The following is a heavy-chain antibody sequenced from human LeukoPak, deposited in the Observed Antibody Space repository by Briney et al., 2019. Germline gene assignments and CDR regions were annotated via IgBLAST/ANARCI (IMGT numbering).Heavy chain of an antibody. CDR1: GGSFSGYY. D-gene: IGHD3-22*01. J-gene: IGHJ4*02. CDR2: IYYSGST. V-gene: IGHV4-31*11. CDR3: ARSSRRYYDSNGYLAY. Sequence: SETLSLTCAVYGGSFSGYYWSWIRQHPGKGLEWIGYIYYSGSTYYNPSLKSRVTISVDTSKNQFSLKLSSVTAADTAVYYCARSSRRYYDSNGYLAYWGQGTLVTVSS.